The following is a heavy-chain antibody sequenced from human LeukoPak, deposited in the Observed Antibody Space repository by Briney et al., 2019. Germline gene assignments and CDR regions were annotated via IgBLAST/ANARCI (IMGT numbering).Heavy chain of an antibody. J-gene: IGHJ4*02. Sequence: GGSLRLSCAASGFTFSSYWMTWVHQAPGKGLEWVANINQDGSVKYYLDSIKGRFTISRDNAKNSLYLQINSLRVEDTAVFYCARIGYSSSSNDYWGQGTLVTVSS. CDR3: ARIGYSSSSNDY. CDR2: INQDGSVK. CDR1: GFTFSSYW. V-gene: IGHV3-7*01. D-gene: IGHD6-6*01.